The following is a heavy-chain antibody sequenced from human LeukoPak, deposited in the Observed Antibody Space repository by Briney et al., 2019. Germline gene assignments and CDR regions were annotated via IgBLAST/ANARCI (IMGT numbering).Heavy chain of an antibody. J-gene: IGHJ4*02. CDR1: GFTFSSYA. CDR2: ISYDGSNK. Sequence: PGRSLRLSCAASGFTFSSYAMHWVRQAPGKGLEWVAVISYDGSNKYYADSVKGRFTISRDNSKNTLYLQMNSLRAEDTAVYYCASGARTRTPPADYWGQGTLVTVSS. CDR3: ASGARTRTPPADY. D-gene: IGHD2-2*01. V-gene: IGHV3-30-3*01.